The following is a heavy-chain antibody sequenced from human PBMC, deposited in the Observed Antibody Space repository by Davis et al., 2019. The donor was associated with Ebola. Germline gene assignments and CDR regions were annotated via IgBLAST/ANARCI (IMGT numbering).Heavy chain of an antibody. V-gene: IGHV3-23*01. J-gene: IGHJ4*02. CDR1: GFTFSSYA. Sequence: GGSLRLSCAASGFTFSSYAMSWVRQAPGKGLEWVSAISGSGGSTYYADSVKGRFTISRDNSKNTLYLQMNSLRAEDTAVYYCARSLTSDWRGGFDSWGQGTLVTVSS. CDR2: ISGSGGST. D-gene: IGHD2-2*01. CDR3: ARSLTSDWRGGFDS.